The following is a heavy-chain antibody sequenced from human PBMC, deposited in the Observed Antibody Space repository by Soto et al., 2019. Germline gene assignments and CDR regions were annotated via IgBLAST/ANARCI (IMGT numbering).Heavy chain of an antibody. Sequence: EVQLVESGGGLVQPGGSLRLSCAASGFTFSLYSMSWVRQAPGKGLEWVSYISRSSTGIHYADSVKGRFTISRDDAPNSMHLQINSLRDGDTAVYYCARAVTWGLDVWGQGTTVSISS. V-gene: IGHV3-48*02. J-gene: IGHJ6*02. D-gene: IGHD3-10*01. CDR1: GFTFSLYS. CDR2: ISRSSTGI. CDR3: ARAVTWGLDV.